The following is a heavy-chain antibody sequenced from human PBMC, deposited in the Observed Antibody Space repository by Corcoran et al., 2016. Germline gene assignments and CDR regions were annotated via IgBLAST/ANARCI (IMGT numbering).Heavy chain of an antibody. CDR2: IKSKTDGGTT. CDR1: GFTFSNAW. D-gene: IGHD3-22*01. CDR3: TTDHLVGYYDSSVYYGVSDY. V-gene: IGHV3-15*07. Sequence: EVQLVESGGGLVKPGGSLRLSCAASGFTFSNAWMNWVRQAPGKGLEWVGRIKSKTDGGTTDYAAPVKGRFTISRDDSKNTLYLQMNGLKTEDTAVYYCTTDHLVGYYDSSVYYGVSDYWGQGTLVTVSS. J-gene: IGHJ4*02.